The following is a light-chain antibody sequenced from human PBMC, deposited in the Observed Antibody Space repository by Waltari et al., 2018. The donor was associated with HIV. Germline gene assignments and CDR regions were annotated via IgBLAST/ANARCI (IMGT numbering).Light chain of an antibody. J-gene: IGLJ3*02. CDR3: STWDDNLNGPV. CDR2: DNN. Sequence: QSALTQAPPASGTPGQGAAIPSSAPPPHLVSNTANWYQPPPGAAPKLLIYDNNQRPSGIPDRFSGSKSGSSASLAITGLQSDDEADFYCSTWDDNLNGPVFGGGTRLTVL. V-gene: IGLV1-44*01. CDR1: PPHLVSNT.